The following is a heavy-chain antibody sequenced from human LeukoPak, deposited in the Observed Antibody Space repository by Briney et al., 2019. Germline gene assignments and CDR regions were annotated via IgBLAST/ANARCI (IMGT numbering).Heavy chain of an antibody. CDR2: IYYSGSA. Sequence: SETLSLTCTVPGGSISSYYWSWIRQPPGKGLEWIGYIYYSGSANYNPSLKSRVTISVDTSKNQFSLKLTSVTAADTAVYYCASSTTGTTYAFDIWGQGTMVTVSS. CDR3: ASSTTGTTYAFDI. D-gene: IGHD1-1*01. V-gene: IGHV4-59*01. CDR1: GGSISSYY. J-gene: IGHJ3*02.